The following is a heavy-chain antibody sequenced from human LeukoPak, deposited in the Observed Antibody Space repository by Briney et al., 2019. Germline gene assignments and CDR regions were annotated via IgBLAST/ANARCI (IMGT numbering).Heavy chain of an antibody. CDR1: GFTFSSYG. D-gene: IGHD6-19*01. J-gene: IGHJ4*02. Sequence: GGSLRLSCAASGFTFSSYGMHWVRQAPGKGLEWVAVIWYDGSNKYYADSVKGRFIISRDNSKNTLYPQMNSLRAEDTAVCYCARVSSSGWYWGMNIDYWGQGTLVTVSS. CDR2: IWYDGSNK. CDR3: ARVSSSGWYWGMNIDY. V-gene: IGHV3-33*01.